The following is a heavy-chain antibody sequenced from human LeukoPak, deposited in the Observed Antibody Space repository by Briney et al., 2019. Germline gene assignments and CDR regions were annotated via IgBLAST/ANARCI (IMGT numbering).Heavy chain of an antibody. D-gene: IGHD3-22*01. CDR3: ARDSHAPDTVVVSCYFDS. J-gene: IGHJ4*02. CDR1: GFTFSRFA. V-gene: IGHV3-30*04. CDR2: ISNDGSKK. Sequence: GGSLRLSCAASGFTFSRFAMHWVRQAPGKGLEWIAVISNDGSKKYYADSVQGRFTISRDNSKNTLYLQMSSLRPEDTAVYYCARDSHAPDTVVVSCYFDSWGQGTLVTVSS.